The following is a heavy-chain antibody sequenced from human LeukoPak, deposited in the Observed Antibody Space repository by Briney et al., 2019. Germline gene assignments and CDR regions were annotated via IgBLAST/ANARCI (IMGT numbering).Heavy chain of an antibody. Sequence: SETLSLTCAVSGGSISSGGYSWSWIRQPPGKGLEWIGYIYHSGSTYYNPSLKSRVTISVDRSKNQFSLKLSSVTAADTAVYYCARDSRTWFGELVRNYYYYGMDVWGQGTTVTVSS. CDR2: IYHSGST. D-gene: IGHD3-10*01. CDR1: GGSISSGGYS. J-gene: IGHJ6*02. V-gene: IGHV4-30-2*01. CDR3: ARDSRTWFGELVRNYYYYGMDV.